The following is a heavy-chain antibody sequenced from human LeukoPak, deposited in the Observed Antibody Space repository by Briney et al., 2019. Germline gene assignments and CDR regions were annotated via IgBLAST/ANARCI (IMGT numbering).Heavy chain of an antibody. CDR2: ISGSGGST. CDR3: ARGGGDTATWLPLDY. D-gene: IGHD5-18*01. J-gene: IGHJ4*02. Sequence: GGSLRLSCAASGFTFSSYAMSWVRQAPGKGLEWVSAISGSGGSTYYADSVKGRFTISRDNAKNSLYLQMNSLRAEDTAVYYCARGGGDTATWLPLDYWGQGTLVTVSS. CDR1: GFTFSSYA. V-gene: IGHV3-23*01.